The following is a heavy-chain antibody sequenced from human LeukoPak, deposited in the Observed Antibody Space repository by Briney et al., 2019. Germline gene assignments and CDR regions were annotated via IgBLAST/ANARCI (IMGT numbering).Heavy chain of an antibody. Sequence: GGSLRLSCAASGFTFSRYGMHWVRQAPGKGLEWVAGASSDGDTTYYSDSVKGRFTISKDNSRNTLYLQMNSLRPEDTAVYYCAKEGSTTFREDFDCWGQGTLVIVSS. CDR2: ASSDGDTT. J-gene: IGHJ4*02. V-gene: IGHV3-30*18. D-gene: IGHD3-16*01. CDR3: AKEGSTTFREDFDC. CDR1: GFTFSRYG.